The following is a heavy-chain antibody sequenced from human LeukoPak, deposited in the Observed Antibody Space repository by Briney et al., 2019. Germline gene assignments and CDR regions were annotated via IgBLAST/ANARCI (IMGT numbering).Heavy chain of an antibody. CDR2: INDNGRA. J-gene: IGHJ6*03. V-gene: IGHV4-34*01. D-gene: IGHD1-7*01. CDR1: GGSFSNYY. CDR3: ARRWNYGRNYYIDV. Sequence: SETLSLTCAVYGGSFSNYYWNWIRQPPGKGLEWLGEINDNGRAKFNPSLISRVTVAVDTSKNRFSLRLTSVTATDTAVYYCARRWNYGRNYYIDVWGKGATVSVSS.